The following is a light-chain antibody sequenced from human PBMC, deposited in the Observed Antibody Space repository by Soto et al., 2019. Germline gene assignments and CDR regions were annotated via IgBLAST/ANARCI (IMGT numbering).Light chain of an antibody. Sequence: SYELTQPPSVSVSPGQTASITCSGDKLGDKYACWYQQKPGQSSVLVIYQDSKRPSGITERFSGSNSGNTATLTISGTQAMDEADYYCQAWDSSTDVVFGGGTKLTVL. V-gene: IGLV3-1*01. CDR1: KLGDKY. J-gene: IGLJ2*01. CDR3: QAWDSSTDVV. CDR2: QDS.